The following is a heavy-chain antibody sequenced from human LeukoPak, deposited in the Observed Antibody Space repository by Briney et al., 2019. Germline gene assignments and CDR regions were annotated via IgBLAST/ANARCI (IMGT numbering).Heavy chain of an antibody. CDR2: ISYDGTNI. Sequence: GRSLRLSCAASGFTFSTYSMHWVRQAPGKGLEWVAVISYDGTNIYYADSVKGRFTISRDNSKNTLYLQMNSLRAEDTAVYYCARAHITLVRGVIYYYYGVDVWGQGTTATVSS. D-gene: IGHD3-10*01. CDR1: GFTFSTYS. J-gene: IGHJ6*02. CDR3: ARAHITLVRGVIYYYYGVDV. V-gene: IGHV3-30-3*01.